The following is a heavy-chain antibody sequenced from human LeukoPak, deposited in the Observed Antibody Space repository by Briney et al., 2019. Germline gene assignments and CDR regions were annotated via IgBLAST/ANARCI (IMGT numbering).Heavy chain of an antibody. CDR2: IKQDGSEK. CDR1: GFTFSNYW. CDR3: ARDDDWNYEDY. D-gene: IGHD1-7*01. J-gene: IGHJ4*02. Sequence: GGSLRLSCAASGFTFSNYWMSWVRQAPGKGLQWVANIKQDGSEKYYVDSVKGRFTISRDNAKKSLYLQMNSLRAEDTAVYYCARDDDWNYEDYWGQGTLVTVSS. V-gene: IGHV3-7*01.